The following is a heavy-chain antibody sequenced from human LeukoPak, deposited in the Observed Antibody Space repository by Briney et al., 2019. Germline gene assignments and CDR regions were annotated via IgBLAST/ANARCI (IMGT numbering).Heavy chain of an antibody. J-gene: IGHJ4*02. CDR2: IYSSGST. CDR3: ASRIATAGSVDY. D-gene: IGHD6-13*01. V-gene: IGHV3-53*01. CDR1: GFTVSSNY. Sequence: GGSLGLSCAASGFTVSSNYMSWVRQAPGKGLEWDSVIYSSGSTYYADSVKGRFTISRDNSKNTLHLQMNTLRAEDTAVYYCASRIATAGSVDYWGQGTLVTVSS.